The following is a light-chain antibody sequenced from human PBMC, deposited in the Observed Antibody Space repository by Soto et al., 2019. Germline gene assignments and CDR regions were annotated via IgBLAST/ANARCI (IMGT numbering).Light chain of an antibody. CDR2: GAS. Sequence: EIVLTQSPGTLSLSPGERATLSCRASQSVSSSYLAWYQQKPGQAPRLLIYGASSRATGIPDRFSGSGSGTDFTITISRLEPEDFAVYYCQQYGSSPFTFGPGTKVHIK. J-gene: IGKJ3*01. CDR3: QQYGSSPFT. V-gene: IGKV3-20*01. CDR1: QSVSSSY.